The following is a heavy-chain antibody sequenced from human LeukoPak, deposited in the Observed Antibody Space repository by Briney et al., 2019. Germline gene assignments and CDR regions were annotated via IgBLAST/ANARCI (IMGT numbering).Heavy chain of an antibody. V-gene: IGHV1-46*01. Sequence: ASVKVSCKASGGTFSSYAISWVRQAPGQGLEWMGIINPSGGSTSYAQKFQGRVTMTRDTSTSTVYMELSSLRSEDTAVYYCASAYYDILTGLGPNWFDPWGQGTLVTVSS. CDR1: GGTFSSYA. CDR3: ASAYYDILTGLGPNWFDP. J-gene: IGHJ5*02. CDR2: INPSGGST. D-gene: IGHD3-9*01.